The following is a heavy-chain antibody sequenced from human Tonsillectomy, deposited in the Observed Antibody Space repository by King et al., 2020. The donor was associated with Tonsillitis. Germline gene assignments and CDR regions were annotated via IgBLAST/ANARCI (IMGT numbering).Heavy chain of an antibody. CDR1: GFTFSSYG. CDR3: AKDKYSSGFDYYYYYGMDV. V-gene: IGHV3-30*18. CDR2: ISYDGSNK. D-gene: IGHD6-19*01. Sequence: VQLVESGGGVVQPGRSLRLSCAASGFTFSSYGMHWVRQAPGKGLEWVAVISYDGSNKYYADSVKGRFTISRDTSKNTLYLQMNSLRAEDTAVYYCAKDKYSSGFDYYYYYGMDVWGQGTTVTVSS. J-gene: IGHJ6*02.